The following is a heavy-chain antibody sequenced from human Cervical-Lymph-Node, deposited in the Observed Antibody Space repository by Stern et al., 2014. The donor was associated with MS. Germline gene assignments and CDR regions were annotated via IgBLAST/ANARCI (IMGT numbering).Heavy chain of an antibody. J-gene: IGHJ6*02. D-gene: IGHD3-22*01. CDR2: IYPGDSDT. V-gene: IGHV5-51*01. CDR3: ARHRDTYYYDSSGYQSYSYYGMDV. Sequence: EVQLVQSGAEVKKPGESLKISCKGSGYSFTSYWIGWVRQMPGKGLEWVGLIYPGDSDTRYGPSFLGQVTISADKSVSPAYLQWSSLKASDTSMYYCARHRDTYYYDSSGYQSYSYYGMDVWGQGTTVTVSS. CDR1: GYSFTSYW.